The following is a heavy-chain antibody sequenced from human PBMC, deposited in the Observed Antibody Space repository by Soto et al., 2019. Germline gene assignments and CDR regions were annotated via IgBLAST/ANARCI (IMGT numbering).Heavy chain of an antibody. CDR3: ARAGDCSSTSCYAPFDY. D-gene: IGHD2-2*01. CDR1: GFTVSSNY. V-gene: IGHV3-53*04. Sequence: GGSLRLSCAASGFTVSSNYMSWVRQAPGKGLEWVSVIYSGGSTYYADSVKGRFTISRHNSKNTLYLQMNSLRAEDTAVYYCARAGDCSSTSCYAPFDYWGQGTLVTVSS. J-gene: IGHJ4*02. CDR2: IYSGGST.